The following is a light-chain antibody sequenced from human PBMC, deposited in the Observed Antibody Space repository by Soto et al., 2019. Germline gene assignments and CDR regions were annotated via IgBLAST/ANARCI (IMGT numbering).Light chain of an antibody. J-gene: IGKJ1*01. Sequence: EIVLTQSPATLSLPPGERATLSCRASQSVSSNLAWYQQKPGQAPRLLIYGASTRATGIPARFSGSGSGTEFTLTISSLQSEDFAVYYCQQYNDWPRTFGQGTKVDIK. CDR2: GAS. CDR3: QQYNDWPRT. V-gene: IGKV3-15*01. CDR1: QSVSSN.